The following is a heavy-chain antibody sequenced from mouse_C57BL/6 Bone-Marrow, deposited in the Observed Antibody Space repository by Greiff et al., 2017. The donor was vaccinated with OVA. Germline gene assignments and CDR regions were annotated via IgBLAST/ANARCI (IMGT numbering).Heavy chain of an antibody. J-gene: IGHJ3*01. V-gene: IGHV5-4*01. D-gene: IGHD1-1*01. Sequence: EVHLVESGGGLVKPGGSLKLSCAASGFTFSSYAMSWVRQTPEKRLEWVATISDGGSYTYYPDNVKGRFTISRDNAKNNLYLQMSHLKSEDTAMYYCARDRTTVVPRFAYWGQGTLVTVSA. CDR1: GFTFSSYA. CDR3: ARDRTTVVPRFAY. CDR2: ISDGGSYT.